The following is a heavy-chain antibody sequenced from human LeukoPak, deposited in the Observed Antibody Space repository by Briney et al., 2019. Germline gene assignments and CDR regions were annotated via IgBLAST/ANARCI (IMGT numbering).Heavy chain of an antibody. CDR1: GFTFSSYS. D-gene: IGHD3-3*01. Sequence: GGSLRLSCEASGFTFSSYSMNWVRQAPGKGLEWVSSISSSSSYIYYAASVKGRFTISRDNAKNSLYLQMNSLRVEDTAVYYCAKESSDFWSSSGSDFDYWGQGTLVTVSS. J-gene: IGHJ4*02. CDR2: ISSSSSYI. CDR3: AKESSDFWSSSGSDFDY. V-gene: IGHV3-21*01.